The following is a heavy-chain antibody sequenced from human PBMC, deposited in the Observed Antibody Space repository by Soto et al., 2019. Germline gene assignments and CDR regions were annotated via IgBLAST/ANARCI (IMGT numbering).Heavy chain of an antibody. D-gene: IGHD6-13*01. CDR1: GYSFTSYW. V-gene: IGHV5-10-1*01. Sequence: ESLKISCKGSGYSFTSYWISWVRQMPGKGLEWMGRIDPSDSYTNYSPSFQGHVTISADKSISTAYLQWSSLKASDTAMYYCARQYNSSSWYYYYYYYGMDVWGQGTTVTVSS. CDR3: ARQYNSSSWYYYYYYYGMDV. J-gene: IGHJ6*02. CDR2: IDPSDSYT.